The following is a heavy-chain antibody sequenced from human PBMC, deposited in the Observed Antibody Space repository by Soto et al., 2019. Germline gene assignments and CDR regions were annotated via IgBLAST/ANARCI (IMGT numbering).Heavy chain of an antibody. Sequence: QVQLQESGPGLMKPSGTLSLTCAVSGGSISSSKWWSWVRQPPGKGLEWIGEIYHSGSTNYNASLKSRVTISVDMSKTQFSLELSSVTAADTAVYYCASQDYGDCGCFDPWGQGTLVTVSS. CDR2: IYHSGST. V-gene: IGHV4-4*02. J-gene: IGHJ5*02. D-gene: IGHD4-17*01. CDR3: ASQDYGDCGCFDP. CDR1: GGSISSSKW.